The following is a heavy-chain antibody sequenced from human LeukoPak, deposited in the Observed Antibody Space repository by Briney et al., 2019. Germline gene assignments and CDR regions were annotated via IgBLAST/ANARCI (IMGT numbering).Heavy chain of an antibody. Sequence: SETLSLTCTVSGGSISRYYWSWIRQPPGKGLEWIGYIFYSGSTNYNPSLKSRVTISVDTSKNQFSLKLSSVTAADTALYYCAREGLLCGGDCYRDAFDIWGQGTMVTVSS. V-gene: IGHV4-59*01. CDR2: IFYSGST. D-gene: IGHD2-21*02. J-gene: IGHJ3*02. CDR3: AREGLLCGGDCYRDAFDI. CDR1: GGSISRYY.